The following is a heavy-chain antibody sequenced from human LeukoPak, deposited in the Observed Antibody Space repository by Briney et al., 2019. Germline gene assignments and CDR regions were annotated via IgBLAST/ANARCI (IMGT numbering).Heavy chain of an antibody. J-gene: IGHJ4*02. V-gene: IGHV4-34*01. CDR2: INHSGST. Sequence: SETLSLTCAVYGGSFSGYYWSWIRQPPGKGLEWIGEINHSGSTNYNSSLKSRVTISVDTSKNQFSLKLSSVTAADTAVYYCARGSYGIVVVPAATARYFDYWGQGTLVTVPS. CDR3: ARGSYGIVVVPAATARYFDY. D-gene: IGHD2-2*01. CDR1: GGSFSGYY.